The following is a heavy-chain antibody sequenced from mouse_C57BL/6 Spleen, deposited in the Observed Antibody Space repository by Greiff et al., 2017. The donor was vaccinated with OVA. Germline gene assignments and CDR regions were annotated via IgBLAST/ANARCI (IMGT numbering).Heavy chain of an antibody. D-gene: IGHD2-1*01. CDR3: AREGYYGNYYFDY. V-gene: IGHV1-63*01. Sequence: QVQLQQSGAELVRPGTSVKMSCKASGYTFTNYWIGWAKQRPGHGLEWIGDIYPGGGYTNYNEKFKGKATLTADKSSSTAYMQFSSLTSEDSAIYYCAREGYYGNYYFDYWGQGTTLTVSS. CDR1: GYTFTNYW. J-gene: IGHJ2*01. CDR2: IYPGGGYT.